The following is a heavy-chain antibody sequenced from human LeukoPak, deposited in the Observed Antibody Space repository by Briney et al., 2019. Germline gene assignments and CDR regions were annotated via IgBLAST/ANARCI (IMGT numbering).Heavy chain of an antibody. D-gene: IGHD4-17*01. Sequence: GGSLRPSCAASGYTFSSYWMSWVRQAPGKGLEWVANIKQDGSEKYYVDSVKGRFTISRDNAKNSLYLQMNSLRAEDTAVYYCARADYGYYYYGMDVWGQGTRVTVSS. V-gene: IGHV3-7*04. J-gene: IGHJ6*02. CDR3: ARADYGYYYYGMDV. CDR2: IKQDGSEK. CDR1: GYTFSSYW.